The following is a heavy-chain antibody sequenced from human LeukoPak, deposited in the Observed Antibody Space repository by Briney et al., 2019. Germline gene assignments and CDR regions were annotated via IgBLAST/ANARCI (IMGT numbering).Heavy chain of an antibody. CDR3: ARGFGDWGLSWFDP. D-gene: IGHD3-10*01. Sequence: SETLSLTCTVSGGSVSSGSYYWSWIRQPPGKGLEWIGYIYYSGSAKYNPSLKSRVTISVDTSKNQFSLKLTSVTAADTAVYYCARGFGDWGLSWFDPWGQGTLVTVSS. J-gene: IGHJ5*02. CDR2: IYYSGSA. V-gene: IGHV4-61*01. CDR1: GGSVSSGSYY.